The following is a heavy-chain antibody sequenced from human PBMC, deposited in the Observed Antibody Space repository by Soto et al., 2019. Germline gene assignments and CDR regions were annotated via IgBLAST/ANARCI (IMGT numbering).Heavy chain of an antibody. V-gene: IGHV1-58*01. CDR1: GFAFTGSA. CDR2: IVVGSGNT. CDR3: AADWGPIAAAFSMDV. J-gene: IGHJ6*02. Sequence: VKVSCKASGFAFTGSAVQWVRQARGQRLEWIGWIVVGSGNTNYAQKFQERVTITRDMSTSTAYMELSSLRSEDTAVYYCAADWGPIAAAFSMDVWGQGTTVTVSS. D-gene: IGHD6-13*01.